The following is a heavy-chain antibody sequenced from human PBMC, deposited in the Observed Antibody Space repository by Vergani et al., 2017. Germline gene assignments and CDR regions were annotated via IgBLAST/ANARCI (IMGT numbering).Heavy chain of an antibody. V-gene: IGHV4-61*02. CDR3: ARARPYCTSGSCPAI. J-gene: IGHJ4*02. Sequence: QVKLQESGPGLLKPSQTLSLTCTVSGQSIRSGSHYWSWIRQPAGKGPEWIGHIHTGGSTDLNPSFKSRVSISVDTSKSQFSLKRNSVTVADTAVYYCARARPYCTSGSCPAIWGQGTLVTGSS. CDR1: GQSIRSGSHY. CDR2: IHTGGST. D-gene: IGHD2-15*01.